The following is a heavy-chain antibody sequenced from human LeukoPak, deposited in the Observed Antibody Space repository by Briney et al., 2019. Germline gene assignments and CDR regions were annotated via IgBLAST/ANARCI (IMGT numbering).Heavy chain of an antibody. CDR1: GFTFSSYW. V-gene: IGHV3-7*01. Sequence: PGGSLRLSCGASGFTFSSYWMTWVRQAPGKGLEWVANINQDGSAKYYVDSVKGRFTISRDNAKNSLFLQMHSLRAEDTAVYYCARVGPAVAGQNLDYWGQGTLVTVSS. CDR3: ARVGPAVAGQNLDY. CDR2: INQDGSAK. D-gene: IGHD6-19*01. J-gene: IGHJ4*02.